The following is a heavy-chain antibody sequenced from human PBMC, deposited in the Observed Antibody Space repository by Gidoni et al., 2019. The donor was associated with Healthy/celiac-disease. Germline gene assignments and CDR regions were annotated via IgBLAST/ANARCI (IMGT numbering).Heavy chain of an antibody. CDR2: IYYSGST. CDR3: ARSTSAFTLYYFDY. Sequence: QVQLQESGLGLVKPSATMSFTCPAAAASISSYYWSWIRQPPGKGLEWIGYIYYSGSTNYNPSLKSRVTISVDTSKNQFSLKLSSVTAADTAVYYCARSTSAFTLYYFDYWGQGTLVTVSS. V-gene: IGHV4-59*01. CDR1: AASISSYY. J-gene: IGHJ4*02. D-gene: IGHD3-10*01.